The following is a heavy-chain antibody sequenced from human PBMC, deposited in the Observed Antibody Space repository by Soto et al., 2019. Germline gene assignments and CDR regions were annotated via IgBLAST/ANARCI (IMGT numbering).Heavy chain of an antibody. Sequence: EVQLVESGGGLVQPGGSLRLSCAASGFTFSDYALNWVRQAPGEGLEWISYISSSSSTIYFADSLTGRFTISRDNAKNSLYLQMNSLRDEDTAVYYCASTLQYCTSTICYPWGRFDSWGQGTLVTVSS. D-gene: IGHD2-2*01. V-gene: IGHV3-48*02. CDR1: GFTFSDYA. CDR2: ISSSSSTI. CDR3: ASTLQYCTSTICYPWGRFDS. J-gene: IGHJ4*02.